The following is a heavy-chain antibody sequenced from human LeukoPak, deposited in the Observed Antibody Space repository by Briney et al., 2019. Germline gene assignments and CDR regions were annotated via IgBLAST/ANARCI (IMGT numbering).Heavy chain of an antibody. J-gene: IGHJ4*02. V-gene: IGHV3-7*03. CDR2: IKLDGSEK. D-gene: IGHD3-3*01. CDR1: GFTVSGNY. CDR3: ARDQYDTWSRRGNFDS. Sequence: GGSLRLSCAASGFTVSGNYMNWVRQAPGKGLEWVANIKLDGSEKNYVDSVKGRFTISRDNTKNSLYLQMNSLRAEDTAVFYCARDQYDTWSRRGNFDSWGQGTLVIVSS.